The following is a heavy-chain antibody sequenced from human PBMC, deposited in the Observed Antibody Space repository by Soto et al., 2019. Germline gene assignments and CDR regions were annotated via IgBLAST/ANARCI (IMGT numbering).Heavy chain of an antibody. CDR1: GYTFTSYA. V-gene: IGHV1-3*01. CDR2: INAGNGNT. J-gene: IGHJ6*03. CDR3: ARELSRSWSNYYMDG. Sequence: EASVKVSCKASGYTFTSYAMHWVRQAPGQRLEWMGWINAGNGNTKYSQKFQGRVTITRDTSASTAYMELSSLGSEDTAVYYCARELSRSWSNYYMDGWGKGTTVTVSS. D-gene: IGHD6-13*01.